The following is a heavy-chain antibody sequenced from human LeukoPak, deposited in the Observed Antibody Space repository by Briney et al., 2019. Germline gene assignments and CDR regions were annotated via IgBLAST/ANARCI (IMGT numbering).Heavy chain of an antibody. CDR3: ARERSSSWYVDY. CDR2: ISAYNGNT. CDR1: GGTFTSYT. D-gene: IGHD6-13*01. Sequence: ASVKVSCKASGGTFTSYTVSWVRQAPGQGLEWKGWISAYNGNTNYAQKLQGRVTMTTDTSTSTAYMELRSLRSDDTAVYYCARERSSSWYVDYWGQGTLVTVSS. V-gene: IGHV1-18*01. J-gene: IGHJ4*02.